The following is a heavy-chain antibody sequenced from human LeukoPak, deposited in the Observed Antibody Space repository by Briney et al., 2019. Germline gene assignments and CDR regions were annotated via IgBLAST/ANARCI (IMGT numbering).Heavy chain of an antibody. CDR3: PSSGSYR. Sequence: PGGSLRLSCAASGFTFSSYARSWVRQAPGKGLEWVSAIIGSGGSTYYADPVKGRLTISRNNSKNTLYLQMNSLRAEDTAVYYCPSSGSYRWGKGTLVTVSS. CDR1: GFTFSSYA. D-gene: IGHD3-10*01. CDR2: IIGSGGST. J-gene: IGHJ4*02. V-gene: IGHV3-23*01.